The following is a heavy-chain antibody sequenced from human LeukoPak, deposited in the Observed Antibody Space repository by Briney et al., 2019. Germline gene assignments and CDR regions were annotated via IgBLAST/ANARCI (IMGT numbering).Heavy chain of an antibody. V-gene: IGHV4-31*11. J-gene: IGHJ4*02. CDR2: IYYSGST. D-gene: IGHD1-26*01. Sequence: SETLSLTCAVSGGSISSGGYSWSWIRQPPGTGLEWIGYIYYSGSTYYNPSLKSRLTISIDTSKNQFSLKLSSVTAADTAVYYCAKTRPNSGRAFDYWGQGTLVTVSS. CDR1: GGSISSGGYS. CDR3: AKTRPNSGRAFDY.